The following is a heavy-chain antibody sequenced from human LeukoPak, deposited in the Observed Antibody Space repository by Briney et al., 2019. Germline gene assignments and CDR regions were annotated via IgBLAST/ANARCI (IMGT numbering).Heavy chain of an antibody. J-gene: IGHJ5*02. CDR1: GFTFSSYA. CDR3: ARDTQRAWIQLWPNWFDP. D-gene: IGHD5-18*01. Sequence: GGSLRLSCAASGFTFSSYAMSWVRQAPGKGLEWVAVIWYDGSNKYYADSVKGRFTISRDNSKNTLYLQMNSLRAEDTAVYYCARDTQRAWIQLWPNWFDPWGQGTLVTVSS. CDR2: IWYDGSNK. V-gene: IGHV3-33*08.